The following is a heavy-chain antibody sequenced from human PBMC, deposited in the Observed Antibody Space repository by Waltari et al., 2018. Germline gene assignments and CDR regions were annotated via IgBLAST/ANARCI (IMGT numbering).Heavy chain of an antibody. CDR1: GSTFFDHR. Sequence: EVQLVVSGGGSVQPGGSRRLSCAASGSTFFDHRRTWVRQAPGKGLEWVANIKQDGSEKYYVDSVKGRFTISRDNAKNSLYLQMNSLRAEDSAVYYCARRNGCDYWGQGTLVTVSS. V-gene: IGHV3-7*01. J-gene: IGHJ4*02. D-gene: IGHD6-19*01. CDR3: ARRNGCDY. CDR2: IKQDGSEK.